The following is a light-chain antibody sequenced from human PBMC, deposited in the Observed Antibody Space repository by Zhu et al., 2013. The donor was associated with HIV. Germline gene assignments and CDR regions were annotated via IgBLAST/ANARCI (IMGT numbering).Light chain of an antibody. V-gene: IGKV3D-20*02. Sequence: EILLTQSPGTLSLSPGERATLSCRASQSVSSSYLAWYQHKPGQAPRLLIYGASSRATGIPDRFSGSGSGTDFTLTISSLEPEDFAIYYCQQRSNWYSFGQGTKLEIK. CDR2: GAS. J-gene: IGKJ2*03. CDR3: QQRSNWYS. CDR1: QSVSSSY.